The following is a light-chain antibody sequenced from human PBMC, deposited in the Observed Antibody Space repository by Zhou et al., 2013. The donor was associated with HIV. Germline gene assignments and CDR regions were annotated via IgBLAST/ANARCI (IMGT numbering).Light chain of an antibody. Sequence: DIQMTQSPSSLSASIGDRVIITCRASQGISNNVAWYQQKPGKVPKLLIYGAPTLQSGAPSRFSGSGSATDFTLTIASLQPEDVATYFCQKYDSVPFTFGPGTKVDIK. CDR3: QKYDSVPFT. V-gene: IGKV1-27*01. CDR2: GAP. CDR1: QGISNN. J-gene: IGKJ3*01.